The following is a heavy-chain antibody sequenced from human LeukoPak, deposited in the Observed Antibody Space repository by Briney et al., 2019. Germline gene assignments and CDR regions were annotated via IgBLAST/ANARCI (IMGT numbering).Heavy chain of an antibody. CDR2: INTNTGNP. V-gene: IGHV7-4-1*01. D-gene: IGHD5-18*01. CDR1: GYSFTTFA. Sequence: GASVKVSCKASGYSFTTFAVNWVRQAPGQGLEWMGWINTNTGNPTYAQDFTGRFVFSLDTSVTTTFLEIGSLKAEDTAIYYCARSSWIQQSSDFWGQGTLVTVSS. J-gene: IGHJ4*02. CDR3: ARSSWIQQSSDF.